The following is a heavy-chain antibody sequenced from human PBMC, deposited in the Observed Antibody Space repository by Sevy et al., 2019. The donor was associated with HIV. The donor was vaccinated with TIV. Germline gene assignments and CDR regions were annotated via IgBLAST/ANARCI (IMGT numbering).Heavy chain of an antibody. CDR1: GGSISSSSYY. V-gene: IGHV4-39*01. CDR3: ARHPDYYDSSGTRAFDI. D-gene: IGHD3-22*01. J-gene: IGHJ3*02. Sequence: SETLSLTCTVSGGSISSSSYYWGWIRQPPGKGVEWIGSIYYSGSTYYNPSLKSRVTISVDTSKNQFSLKLSSVTAADTAVYYCARHPDYYDSSGTRAFDIWGQGTMVTVSS. CDR2: IYYSGST.